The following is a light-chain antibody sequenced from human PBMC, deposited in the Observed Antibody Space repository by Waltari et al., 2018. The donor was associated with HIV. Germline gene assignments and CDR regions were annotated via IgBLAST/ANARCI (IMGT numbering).Light chain of an antibody. V-gene: IGKV3D-15*01. CDR2: GAS. J-gene: IGKJ3*01. CDR1: QSVSSS. CDR3: QQYKNWPFT. Sequence: EIVMTQSPATLSVSPGDRATLSCRASQSVSSSVAGYQQKAGQAPRLLIYGASTRATGIPGRFSGGGSGTEYTLTISSLQSEDFAVYYCQQYKNWPFTFGPGTKVDIK.